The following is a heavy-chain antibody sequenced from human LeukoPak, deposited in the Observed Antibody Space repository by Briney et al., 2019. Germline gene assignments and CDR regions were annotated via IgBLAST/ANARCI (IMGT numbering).Heavy chain of an antibody. CDR2: IYYSGST. D-gene: IGHD2/OR15-2a*01. CDR1: GGSFSGYY. CDR3: ARSFRGGDYFDY. V-gene: IGHV4-34*01. J-gene: IGHJ4*02. Sequence: PSETLSLTCAVYGGSFSGYYWSWIRQPPGKGLEWIGSIYYSGSTYYNPSLKSRVTISVDTSKNQFSLKLSSVTAADTAVYYCARSFRGGDYFDYWGQGTLVTVSS.